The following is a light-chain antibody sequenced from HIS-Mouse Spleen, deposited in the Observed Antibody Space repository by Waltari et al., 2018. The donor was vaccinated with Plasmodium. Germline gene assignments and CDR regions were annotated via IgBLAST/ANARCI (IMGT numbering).Light chain of an antibody. CDR1: PSVSSH. J-gene: IGKJ4*01. V-gene: IGKV3-11*01. CDR3: QQRSNWPSLT. Sequence: EIVLTQSPATLSLSPGEIATLSCRASPSVSSHLAWYQHKPGQAPRLLIYDAANRATGIPARFSGSGSGTDFTLTISSLEPADFAVYYCQQRSNWPSLTFGGGTKVEIK. CDR2: DAA.